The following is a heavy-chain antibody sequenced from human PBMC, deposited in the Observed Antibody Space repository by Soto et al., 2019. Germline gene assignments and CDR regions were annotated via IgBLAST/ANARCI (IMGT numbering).Heavy chain of an antibody. CDR3: ARGRYGDY. CDR2: ISAHNGNT. J-gene: IGHJ4*02. CDR1: GYDFTTYG. V-gene: IGHV1-18*01. D-gene: IGHD1-1*01. Sequence: QVHLVQSGAEVKKPGASVKVSCKGSGYDFTTYGITWVRQAPVQGLEWMAWISAHNGNTDYAQKLQGRVTVTRDTSTSTAYMELRSLRSDDTAVYYCARGRYGDYWGQVALVTVSS.